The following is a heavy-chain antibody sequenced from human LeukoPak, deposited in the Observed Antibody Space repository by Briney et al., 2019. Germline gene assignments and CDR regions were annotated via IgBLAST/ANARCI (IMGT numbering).Heavy chain of an antibody. D-gene: IGHD1-26*01. CDR1: GGSISSNGYF. J-gene: IGHJ6*02. Sequence: TSETLSLTCTISGGSISSNGYFWDWIRQPPGKGLEWIGEINHSGSTNYNPSLKSRVTISVDTSKNQFSLKLSSVTAADTAVYDCARVRRRGSYYRALYYGMDVWGQGTTVTVSS. CDR3: ARVRRRGSYYRALYYGMDV. CDR2: INHSGST. V-gene: IGHV4-39*07.